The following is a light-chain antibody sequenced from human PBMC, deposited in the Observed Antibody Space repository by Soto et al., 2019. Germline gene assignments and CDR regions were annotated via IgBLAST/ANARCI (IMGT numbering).Light chain of an antibody. CDR1: EDITNN. Sequence: DIQMTQSPSSVSASVGDRVTITCQASEDITNNLNWYQQEPGKPPKVLIYHASTLETGVPSRFSGSQSGTDFTLTISSLQPEDFATYYCQQSHGAPKTFGGGTKVDIK. CDR3: QQSHGAPKT. CDR2: HAS. V-gene: IGKV1-33*01. J-gene: IGKJ4*01.